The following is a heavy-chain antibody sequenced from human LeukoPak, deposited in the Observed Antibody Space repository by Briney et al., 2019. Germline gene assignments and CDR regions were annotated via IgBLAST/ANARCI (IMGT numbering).Heavy chain of an antibody. J-gene: IGHJ3*02. V-gene: IGHV3-21*01. CDR1: GYTFSDYR. D-gene: IGHD3-16*02. CDR2: ISSSGTYI. CDR3: VSGNDPDYVWGTYRFDAFDI. Sequence: PGGSLILSCAASGYTFSDYRVNWVRQVPGKGLEWVSSISSSGTYIYYADSVKGRFTISRDNAKNSLFLQMNSLSAEDTAVYYCVSGNDPDYVWGTYRFDAFDIWGEGTMVIVSS.